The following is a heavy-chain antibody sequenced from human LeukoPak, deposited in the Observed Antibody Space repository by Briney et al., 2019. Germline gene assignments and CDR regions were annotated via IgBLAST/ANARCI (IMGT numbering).Heavy chain of an antibody. Sequence: GGSLRLSCAASGFTFSSYGMHWVRQAPGKGLEWVAVISYDGSNKYYADSVKGRFTISRDNSKNTLYLQMNSLRAEDTAVYYCAKDKSNYDILTGYYGGNRYGAFDIWGQGTMVTVSP. CDR2: ISYDGSNK. V-gene: IGHV3-30*18. CDR3: AKDKSNYDILTGYYGGNRYGAFDI. CDR1: GFTFSSYG. J-gene: IGHJ3*02. D-gene: IGHD3-9*01.